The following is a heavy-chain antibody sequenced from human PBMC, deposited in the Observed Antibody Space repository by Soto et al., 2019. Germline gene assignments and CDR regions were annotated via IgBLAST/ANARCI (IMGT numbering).Heavy chain of an antibody. D-gene: IGHD2-8*01. V-gene: IGHV4-30-2*01. Sequence: SETLSLTCAVSGGSISGGVYSWSWIRQPPGKGLEWIGYIYHSGSTYYNPSLKSRVTISVDRSKNQFSLKLSSVTAADTAVYYCARGTKYYFDYWGQGTLVTVSS. CDR3: ARGTKYYFDY. CDR2: IYHSGST. CDR1: GGSISGGVYS. J-gene: IGHJ4*02.